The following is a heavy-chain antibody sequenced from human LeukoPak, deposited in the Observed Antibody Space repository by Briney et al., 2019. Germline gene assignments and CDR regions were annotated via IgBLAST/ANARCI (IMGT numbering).Heavy chain of an antibody. CDR3: ARASPIAVAGIWAD. CDR2: IYYSGST. Sequence: PSETLSLTCTVSGGSISSYYWSWIRQPPGKGLEWIGYIYYSGSTNYNPSLKSRVTISVDTSNHQFSLTLSSLTAADTAVYYCARASPIAVAGIWADWGQGTLVTVSS. V-gene: IGHV4-59*01. J-gene: IGHJ4*02. D-gene: IGHD6-19*01. CDR1: GGSISSYY.